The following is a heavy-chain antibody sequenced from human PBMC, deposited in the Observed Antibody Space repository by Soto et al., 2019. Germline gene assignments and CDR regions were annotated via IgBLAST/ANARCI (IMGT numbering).Heavy chain of an antibody. D-gene: IGHD3-3*01. CDR3: AKGSGSDFWSGYYF. J-gene: IGHJ4*01. V-gene: IGHV3-30*18. CDR2: ISYDGRNK. Sequence: GGSLRLSCAASGFTFSSYGMHWVRQAPGKGLEWVAVISYDGRNKYYADSVKDRFTISRDNSKNTLYLQMDSLRAEDTAVYYCAKGSGSDFWSGYYFWGHGTLVTVSS. CDR1: GFTFSSYG.